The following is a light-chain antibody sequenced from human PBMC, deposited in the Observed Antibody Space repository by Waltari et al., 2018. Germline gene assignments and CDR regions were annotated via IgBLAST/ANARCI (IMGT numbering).Light chain of an antibody. Sequence: QSALTQPLSASVSAGQSVTISCPGTKRDVGRYIYVSWYQQLPGEAPKLIIFDVNRRSSGIPDRFSGSKSGNTASLTVSGLQSEDEATYYCASYAGYNNLDVLFGGGTKLTVL. J-gene: IGLJ2*01. CDR1: KRDVGRYIY. V-gene: IGLV2-8*01. CDR3: ASYAGYNNLDVL. CDR2: DVN.